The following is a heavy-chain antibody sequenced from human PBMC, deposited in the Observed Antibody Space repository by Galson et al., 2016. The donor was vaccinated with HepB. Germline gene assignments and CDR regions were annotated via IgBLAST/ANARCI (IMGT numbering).Heavy chain of an antibody. CDR3: TRGTLGTTASMAFDY. Sequence: SETLSLTCAVSGASVNSSNWWSWVRQSPGEGLEWIGEIYQTGTANYNTSFTSRATISVDKSKNEISLRLGSVTAADMAVYYCTRGTLGTTASMAFDYWGQGTLVSVSS. D-gene: IGHD1/OR15-1a*01. CDR2: IYQTGTA. J-gene: IGHJ4*02. V-gene: IGHV4-4*02. CDR1: GASVNSSNW.